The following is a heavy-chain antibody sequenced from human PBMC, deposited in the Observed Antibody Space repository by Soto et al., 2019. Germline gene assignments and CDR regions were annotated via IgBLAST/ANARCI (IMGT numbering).Heavy chain of an antibody. J-gene: IGHJ6*02. CDR3: AKDPTDYDFYGMDV. V-gene: IGHV3-30*18. CDR1: GFTFSSYG. Sequence: QVQLVESGGGVVQPGRSLRLSCAASGFTFSSYGMHWVRQAPGKGPEWVAVISYDGSNKYYADSVKGRFTISRDNSKNTLYLQMNSLRAEDTAVYYCAKDPTDYDFYGMDVWGQGTTVTVSS. D-gene: IGHD3-3*01. CDR2: ISYDGSNK.